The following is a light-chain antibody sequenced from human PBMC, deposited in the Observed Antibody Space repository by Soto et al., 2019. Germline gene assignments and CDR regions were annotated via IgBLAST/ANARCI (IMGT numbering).Light chain of an antibody. CDR2: GAS. Sequence: EIVMTQSPATLSVPPGERASLSCRASQSVGSNLAWYQQTAGQAPRLLIYGASTRATGIPARFSGSGSGTEFTLTISSLQSEDFAVYSCQQYTNWPYTFGQGTKLEIK. V-gene: IGKV3-15*01. CDR1: QSVGSN. CDR3: QQYTNWPYT. J-gene: IGKJ2*01.